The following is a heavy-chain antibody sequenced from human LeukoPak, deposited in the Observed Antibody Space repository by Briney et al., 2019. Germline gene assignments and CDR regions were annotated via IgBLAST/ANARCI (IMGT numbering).Heavy chain of an antibody. CDR1: GFTFDDYA. J-gene: IGHJ4*02. D-gene: IGHD5-12*01. V-gene: IGHV3-9*01. Sequence: PGGSLRLSCAASGFTFDDYAMHWVRQAPGKGLEWVSVISWNSGSIGYADSVKGRFTISRDNAKNSLYLQMISLRAENTVLYYCAKSGKLMVATSHFDYWGKGTLVTVSS. CDR3: AKSGKLMVATSHFDY. CDR2: ISWNSGSI.